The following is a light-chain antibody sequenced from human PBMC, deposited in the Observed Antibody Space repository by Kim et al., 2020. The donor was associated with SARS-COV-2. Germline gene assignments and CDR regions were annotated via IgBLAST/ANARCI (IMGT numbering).Light chain of an antibody. CDR2: GNS. CDR3: QSYDSSLSGYV. J-gene: IGLJ1*01. CDR1: RPSIGAGYG. V-gene: IGLV1-40*01. Sequence: QRVNISCTGSRPSIGAGYGVHWYQQLPGTAPHLLVYGNSHRPSGVPDRFSGSKSGTSASLAITGLQAEDEADYYCQSYDSSLSGYVFGTGTKVTVL.